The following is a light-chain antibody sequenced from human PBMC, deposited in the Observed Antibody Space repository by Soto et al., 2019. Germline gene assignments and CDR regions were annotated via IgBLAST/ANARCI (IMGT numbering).Light chain of an antibody. CDR2: AAS. CDR1: QGVRNE. CDR3: LQHNSYPWT. V-gene: IGKV1-17*01. Sequence: DIQMTQSPSSLSAFVGDRVTITCRASQGVRNELGWYQQKPGKAPKRLIYAASSLQSGVPSRFSGSGSGTEFTLTISSLQPEDFATYYCLQHNSYPWTFGQGTKVDIK. J-gene: IGKJ1*01.